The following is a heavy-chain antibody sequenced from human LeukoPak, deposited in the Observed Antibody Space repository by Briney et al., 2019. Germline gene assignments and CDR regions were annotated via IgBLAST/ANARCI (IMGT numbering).Heavy chain of an antibody. J-gene: IGHJ4*02. D-gene: IGHD1-26*01. CDR1: GGTFSGYA. CDR2: IIPIFGTA. CDR3: ASPSLGATYYFDY. Sequence: SVKVSCKASGGTFSGYAISWVRQAPGQGLEWMGGIIPIFGTANYAQKFQGRVTITTDESTSTAYMELSSLRSEDTAVYYCASPSLGATYYFDYWGQGTLVTVSS. V-gene: IGHV1-69*05.